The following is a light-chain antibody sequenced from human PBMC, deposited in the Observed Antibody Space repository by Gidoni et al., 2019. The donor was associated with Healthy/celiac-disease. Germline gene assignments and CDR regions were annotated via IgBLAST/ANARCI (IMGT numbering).Light chain of an antibody. CDR2: EAS. CDR1: QEISNY. J-gene: IGKJ4*01. Sequence: DIQMTQSPSSLSASVGDRVTITCQASQEISNYLNWYQQKPGKAPKLLIYEASNLETGVPSRFSGRGSGTDFTFTISSLQPEDIATYYCKQYDNLPFTFGGGTKVEIK. V-gene: IGKV1-33*01. CDR3: KQYDNLPFT.